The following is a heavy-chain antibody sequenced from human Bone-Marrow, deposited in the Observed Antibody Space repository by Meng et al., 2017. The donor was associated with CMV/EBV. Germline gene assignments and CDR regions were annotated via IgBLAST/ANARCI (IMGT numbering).Heavy chain of an antibody. V-gene: IGHV3-20*01. CDR2: INWNGGST. J-gene: IGHJ5*02. D-gene: IGHD2-2*01. Sequence: GESLKISCAASGFTFDDYGMSWVRQAPGKGLEWVSGINWNGGSTGYADSVKGRFTISRDNAKNSLYLQMNSLRAEDTALYHCARDRGYCSSTSCSNWFDPWGQGPRVTVSS. CDR1: GFTFDDYG. CDR3: ARDRGYCSSTSCSNWFDP.